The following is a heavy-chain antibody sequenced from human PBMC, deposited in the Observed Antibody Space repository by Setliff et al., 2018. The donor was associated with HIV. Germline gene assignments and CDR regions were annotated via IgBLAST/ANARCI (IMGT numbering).Heavy chain of an antibody. J-gene: IGHJ3*02. CDR1: GRSTSRRGNY. CDR2: IHYSGTT. CDR3: ARVALSVTRTTRRAVDI. Sequence: SETLSLTCSVAGRSTSRRGNYWGWLRRPLGKGLECIGNIHYSGTTHYNPSLKSRVTISVDTSKNQLSLILRSVTAADTAVYYCARVALSVTRTTRRAVDIWGQGTMVTVSS. D-gene: IGHD1-7*01. V-gene: IGHV4-39*07.